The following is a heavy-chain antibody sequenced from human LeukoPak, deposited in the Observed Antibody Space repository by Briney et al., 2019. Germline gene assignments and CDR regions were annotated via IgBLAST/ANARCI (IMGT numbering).Heavy chain of an antibody. CDR3: ARYITIFGVVHSFNFDY. CDR2: IYTSGST. CDR1: GGSISSGSYY. D-gene: IGHD3-3*01. V-gene: IGHV4-61*02. J-gene: IGHJ4*02. Sequence: PSQTLSLTCTVSGGSISSGSYYWSWIRQPAGKGLEWIGRIYTSGSTNYNPSLKSRVTISVDTSKNQFSLKLSSVTAADTAVYYCARYITIFGVVHSFNFDYWGQGTLVTVSS.